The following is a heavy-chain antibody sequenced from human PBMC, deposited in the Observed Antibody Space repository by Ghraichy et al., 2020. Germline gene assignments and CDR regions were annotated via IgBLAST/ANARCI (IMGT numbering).Heavy chain of an antibody. CDR2: IWFDGSTK. Sequence: GGSLRLSCAASGFTFSSYGMQWVRQAPGKGLEWEAVIWFDGSTKYYADSVKGRFTISRDNSKNTLYLQMNSLRAEDTAVYYCARNRKVGGGRGYYGMDVWGQGATVTVCS. J-gene: IGHJ6*02. V-gene: IGHV3-33*01. CDR3: ARNRKVGGGRGYYGMDV. CDR1: GFTFSSYG. D-gene: IGHD1-26*01.